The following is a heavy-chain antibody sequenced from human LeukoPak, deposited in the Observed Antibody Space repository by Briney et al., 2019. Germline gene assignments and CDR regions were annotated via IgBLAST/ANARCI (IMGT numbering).Heavy chain of an antibody. Sequence: GGPLRLSCAASGFTFSSYSMNWVRQAPGEGLEWVSYISSSSSTIYYADSVKGRFTISRDNAKNSLYLQMNSLRAEDTAVYYCARSIPLHDAFDIWGQGTMVTVSS. V-gene: IGHV3-48*04. J-gene: IGHJ3*02. D-gene: IGHD2-21*01. CDR3: ARSIPLHDAFDI. CDR2: ISSSSSTI. CDR1: GFTFSSYS.